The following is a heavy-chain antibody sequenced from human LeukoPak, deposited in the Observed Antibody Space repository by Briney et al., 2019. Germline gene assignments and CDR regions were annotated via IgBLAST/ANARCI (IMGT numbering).Heavy chain of an antibody. CDR3: ARHYGP. CDR2: INHSGST. D-gene: IGHD3-16*01. Sequence: SETLSLTCAVYGGSFSGYYWIWIRQPPGKGLEWIGEINHSGSTNYNPSLKSRVTISVDTSTKQFSLKLSSVTAADTGIYYCARHYGPWGQGTLVTVSS. J-gene: IGHJ5*02. V-gene: IGHV4-34*01. CDR1: GGSFSGYY.